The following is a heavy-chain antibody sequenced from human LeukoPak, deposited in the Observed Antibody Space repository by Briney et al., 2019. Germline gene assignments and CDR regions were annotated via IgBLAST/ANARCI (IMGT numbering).Heavy chain of an antibody. V-gene: IGHV3-21*01. CDR2: ISSGTSYI. J-gene: IGHJ3*02. Sequence: GGSLRLSCAASGFTFNTYTMNWVRQAPGKGLEWVSSISSGTSYIYYADSVKGRFTISRDNAKNSLYLQMNSLRAEDTAVYYCARVAYGAQAFDIWGQGTMVTVSS. D-gene: IGHD4-17*01. CDR1: GFTFNTYT. CDR3: ARVAYGAQAFDI.